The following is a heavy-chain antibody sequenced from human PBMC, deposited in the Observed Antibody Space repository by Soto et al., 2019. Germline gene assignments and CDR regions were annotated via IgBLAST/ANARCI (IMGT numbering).Heavy chain of an antibody. CDR3: ARTSSIAARPGYNWFDP. Sequence: PSETLSLTCTVSGGSISSYYWIWIRQPPGKGLEWIGYIYYSGSTNYNPSLKSRVTISVDTSKNQFSLKLSSVTAADTAVYYCARTSSIAARPGYNWFDPWGQGTLVTVSS. CDR2: IYYSGST. J-gene: IGHJ5*02. V-gene: IGHV4-59*01. CDR1: GGSISSYY. D-gene: IGHD6-6*01.